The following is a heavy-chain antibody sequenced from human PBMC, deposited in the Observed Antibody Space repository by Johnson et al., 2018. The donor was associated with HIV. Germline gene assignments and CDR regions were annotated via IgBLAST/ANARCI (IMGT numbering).Heavy chain of an antibody. Sequence: VQLVESGGGLVQPWGSLRLSCAASGFTVSSNYMSWVRQAPGKGLEWVSVIYSGGSTYYADSVKGRFTIPRDNSKNTLYLQMNSLSAEDTAVFYCAKRSNYYGSGSWGWGAFDIWGQGTMVTVSS. V-gene: IGHV3-66*02. CDR3: AKRSNYYGSGSWGWGAFDI. D-gene: IGHD3-10*01. CDR1: GFTVSSNY. J-gene: IGHJ3*02. CDR2: IYSGGST.